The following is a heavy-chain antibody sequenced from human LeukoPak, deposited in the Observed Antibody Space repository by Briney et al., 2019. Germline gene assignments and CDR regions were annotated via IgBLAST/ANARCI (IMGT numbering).Heavy chain of an antibody. J-gene: IGHJ1*01. V-gene: IGHV3-7*03. Sequence: GGSLRLSCAASGFTFSSYWMSWVRQAPGKGLEWVANIKQDGSEKYYVDSVKGRFTISRDNARNSLYLQMNSLRAEDTALYYCAKDAVPLSTPQYFQHWGQGTLVTVSS. D-gene: IGHD2-2*01. CDR2: IKQDGSEK. CDR1: GFTFSSYW. CDR3: AKDAVPLSTPQYFQH.